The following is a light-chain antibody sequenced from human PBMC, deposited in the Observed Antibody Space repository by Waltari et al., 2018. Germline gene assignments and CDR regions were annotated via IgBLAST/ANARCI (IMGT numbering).Light chain of an antibody. CDR3: QQGDSFPYT. V-gene: IGKV1-12*01. J-gene: IGKJ4*01. CDR1: QGISSF. CDR2: AAS. Sequence: DIQMTQSPSSVSASIGDRVTITCRASQGISSFLAWYQQKPGNAPRLLIYAASTLQSGVPPRFSGSGSGTDFTLTINNLQPEDFATYFCQQGDSFPYTFGGGTKVDIK.